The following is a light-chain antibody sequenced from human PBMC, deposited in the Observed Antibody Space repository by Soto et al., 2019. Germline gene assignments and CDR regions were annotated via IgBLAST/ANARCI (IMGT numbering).Light chain of an antibody. J-gene: IGKJ1*01. CDR3: MQAVQIPGT. CDR2: LVS. V-gene: IGKV2-28*01. Sequence: DIVMTQSPLSLPVTPGEPASISCRSSQSLLHVNGYTYLDWYLQKPGQSPQHLMYLVSIRASGVPDRLSGSGSGTDYTLKISRVEAEDVGVYYCMQAVQIPGTFGQGTVVEIK. CDR1: QSLLHVNGYTY.